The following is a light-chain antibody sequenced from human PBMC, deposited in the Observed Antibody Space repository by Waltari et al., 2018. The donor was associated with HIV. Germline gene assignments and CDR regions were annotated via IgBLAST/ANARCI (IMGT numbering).Light chain of an antibody. Sequence: QSALTQPPSASGSLGHSLTISCTGTSSDVGRSAYVSWYQQHPGKAPKLLIFEVNKRPSGVPDRFSGSKSGNTASLTVSGLQAEDEAEYSCSSYAGINPVIFGGGTTLTVL. CDR1: SSDVGRSAY. CDR2: EVN. V-gene: IGLV2-8*01. CDR3: SSYAGINPVI. J-gene: IGLJ2*01.